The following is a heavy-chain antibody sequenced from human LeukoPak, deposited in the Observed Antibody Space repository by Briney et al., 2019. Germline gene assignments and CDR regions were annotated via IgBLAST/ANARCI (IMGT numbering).Heavy chain of an antibody. CDR3: ARAATSGWYNDY. V-gene: IGHV4-59*01. Sequence: SETLSLTCTVSGGSISGYYWTWIRQSPGKGLEWIGYVYDSGSTKYNPSLKSRATTSVDTSKNQFSLNLSSVTAADTAVYYCARAATSGWYNDYWGQGTLVTVSS. CDR1: GGSISGYY. D-gene: IGHD6-19*01. CDR2: VYDSGST. J-gene: IGHJ4*02.